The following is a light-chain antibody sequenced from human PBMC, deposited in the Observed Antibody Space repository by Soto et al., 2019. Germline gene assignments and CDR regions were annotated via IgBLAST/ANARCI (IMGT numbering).Light chain of an antibody. Sequence: DIQMTQSPSTLSASVGDGVTITCRASQSISRWLAWYQQKPGKAPKLLIYKASTLKSGVPSRFSGSGSGTEFTLTISSLQPEDFGTYYCQQCYMGWTFGQGTKVDIK. CDR1: QSISRW. CDR2: KAS. J-gene: IGKJ1*01. CDR3: QQCYMGWT. V-gene: IGKV1-5*03.